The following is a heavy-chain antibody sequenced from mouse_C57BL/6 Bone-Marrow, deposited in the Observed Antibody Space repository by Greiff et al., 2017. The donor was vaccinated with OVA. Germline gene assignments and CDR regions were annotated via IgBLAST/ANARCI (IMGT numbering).Heavy chain of an antibody. CDR1: GYTFTSYW. Sequence: VQLQQPGAELVKPGASVKMSCKASGYTFTSYWITWVKQRPGQGLEWIGDIYPGSGSTNYNEKFKSKATLTVDTSSSTAYMQLSSLTSEDAAGYYGAREGGPGGCAYWGQGTRVTVSA. V-gene: IGHV1-55*01. J-gene: IGHJ3*01. CDR2: IYPGSGST. CDR3: AREGGPGGCAY. D-gene: IGHD3-1*01.